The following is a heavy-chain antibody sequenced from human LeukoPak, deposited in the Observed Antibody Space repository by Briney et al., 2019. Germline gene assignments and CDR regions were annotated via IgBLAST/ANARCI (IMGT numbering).Heavy chain of an antibody. Sequence: ASVKVSCKASGYTFTSYDINWVRQATGHGLDWMGWLNPNSGNTGYAQKFQGRVTITGNTSISTAYMELSSLRSEDTAVYYCARSNYDFWSGYYAWFDPWGQGTLVTVSS. V-gene: IGHV1-8*03. CDR3: ARSNYDFWSGYYAWFDP. J-gene: IGHJ5*02. CDR2: LNPNSGNT. D-gene: IGHD3-3*01. CDR1: GYTFTSYD.